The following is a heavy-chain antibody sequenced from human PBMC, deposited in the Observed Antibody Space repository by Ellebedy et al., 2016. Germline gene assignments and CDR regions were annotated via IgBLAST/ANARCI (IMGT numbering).Heavy chain of an antibody. D-gene: IGHD6-19*01. J-gene: IGHJ4*02. CDR2: ISGSGGST. CDR1: GFTFSDHY. CDR3: AKLLSVAGTRGYFDY. V-gene: IGHV3-23*01. Sequence: GESLKISXAASGFTFSDHYMDWVRQAPGKGLEWVSAISGSGGSTYYADSVKGRFTISRDNSKNTLYLQMNSLRAEDTAVYYCAKLLSVAGTRGYFDYWGQGTLVTVSS.